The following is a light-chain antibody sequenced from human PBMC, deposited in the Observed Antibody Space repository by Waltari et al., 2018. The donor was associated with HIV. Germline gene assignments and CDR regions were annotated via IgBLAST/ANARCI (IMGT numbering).Light chain of an antibody. V-gene: IGKV3-20*01. Sequence: EIVLTQSPGPLCSSRGERANLSCVTSEAIKRTYLSWYQQKDGQAPRLLIYGATNRAPGIPDRFSGSGSGTEFNLTINGLETEDFVVYYCHQYGSSFWTFGQGTKVEVK. CDR1: EAIKRTY. CDR3: HQYGSSFWT. CDR2: GAT. J-gene: IGKJ1*01.